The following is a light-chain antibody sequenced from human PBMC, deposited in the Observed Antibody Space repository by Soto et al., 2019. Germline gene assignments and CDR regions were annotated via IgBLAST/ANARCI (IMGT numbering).Light chain of an antibody. CDR1: QSVSSY. V-gene: IGKV3-11*01. CDR3: QQRSNWPIT. J-gene: IGKJ5*01. CDR2: DAS. Sequence: EIVLTPSPATLSLSPGERATLSCRASQSVSSYLAWYQQKPGQAPRLLIYDASNRATDIPARFSGSGSGTDFTLTISSLEPEDFAVYYCQQRSNWPITFGQGTRLEIK.